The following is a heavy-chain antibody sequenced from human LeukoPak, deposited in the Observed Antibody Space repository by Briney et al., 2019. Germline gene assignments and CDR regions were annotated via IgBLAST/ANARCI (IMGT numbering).Heavy chain of an antibody. CDR3: ARDSARYCSSTSCHDAFDI. CDR2: TNGDGSDT. V-gene: IGHV3-74*01. CDR1: GFTLSNSW. Sequence: GGSLRLSCAASGFTLSNSWMHWVRQAPGKGLVWVSRTNGDGSDTSYADSVKGRFTISRDNSKNTLYLQMNSLRAEDTAVYYCARDSARYCSSTSCHDAFDIWGQGTMVTVSS. J-gene: IGHJ3*02. D-gene: IGHD2-2*01.